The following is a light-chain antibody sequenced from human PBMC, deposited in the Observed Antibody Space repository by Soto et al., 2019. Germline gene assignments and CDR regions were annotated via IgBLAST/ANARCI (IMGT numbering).Light chain of an antibody. V-gene: IGKV3-15*01. Sequence: EIVMTQSPATLSVSPGERVTLSCRASQSLKTSVQSFTDYLAWYQQKPGQAPRLLIHGASIRATGVPARFSGSGSGTEFTLTISSLQSEDFAVYFCQKYALWPLTFGGGTNVEIK. CDR2: GAS. J-gene: IGKJ4*01. CDR3: QKYALWPLT. CDR1: QSLKTSVQSFTDY.